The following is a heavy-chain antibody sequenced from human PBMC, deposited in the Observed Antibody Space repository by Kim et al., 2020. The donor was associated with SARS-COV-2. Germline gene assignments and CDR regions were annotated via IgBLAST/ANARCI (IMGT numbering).Heavy chain of an antibody. J-gene: IGHJ4*02. Sequence: GTTDYAAPVKGRFTISRDDSKNTLYLQMNSLKTEDTAVYYCTTDQWLVDYWGQGTLVTVSS. CDR2: GTT. D-gene: IGHD6-19*01. CDR3: TTDQWLVDY. V-gene: IGHV3-15*01.